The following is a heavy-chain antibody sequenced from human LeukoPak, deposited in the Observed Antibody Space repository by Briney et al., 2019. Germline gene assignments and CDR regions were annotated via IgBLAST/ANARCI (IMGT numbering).Heavy chain of an antibody. D-gene: IGHD1-7*01. CDR1: GYTFTSYG. V-gene: IGHV1-8*03. CDR3: ARTGYNWNLFDY. CDR2: MNPNSGNT. Sequence: ASVKVSCKASGYTFTSYGISWVRQATGQGLEWMGWMNPNSGNTGYAQKFQGRVTITRSTSISTAYMELSSLRSEDTAVYYCARTGYNWNLFDYWGQGTLVTVSS. J-gene: IGHJ4*02.